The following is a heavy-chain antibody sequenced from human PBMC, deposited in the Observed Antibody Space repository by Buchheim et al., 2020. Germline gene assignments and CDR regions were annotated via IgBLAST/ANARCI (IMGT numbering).Heavy chain of an antibody. CDR1: GFTFSSYS. Sequence: EVQLVESGGGLVKPGGSLRLSCAASGFTFSSYSMNWVRQAPGKGLEWVSSISSSSSYIYYADSVKGRFTISRDNAKNSLYLQMNSLRAEDTAVYYCARDLGYYDSSGYWGVPGDHWGQGTL. CDR2: ISSSSSYI. D-gene: IGHD3-22*01. J-gene: IGHJ5*02. CDR3: ARDLGYYDSSGYWGVPGDH. V-gene: IGHV3-21*01.